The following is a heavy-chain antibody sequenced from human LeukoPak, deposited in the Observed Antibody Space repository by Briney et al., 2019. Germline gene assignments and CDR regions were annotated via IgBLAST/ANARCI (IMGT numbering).Heavy chain of an antibody. J-gene: IGHJ3*02. CDR1: GYTFTSYG. CDR3: ARFGIIGTTNAFDI. Sequence: GASVKVSCKASGYTFTSYGISWVRQAPGQGLEWMGWTSTYIGNTNYAQKFQGRVTMTTDTSTSTACMQLRSLRSDDTAVYYCARFGIIGTTNAFDIWGQGTMVTVSS. D-gene: IGHD1-7*01. V-gene: IGHV1-18*01. CDR2: TSTYIGNT.